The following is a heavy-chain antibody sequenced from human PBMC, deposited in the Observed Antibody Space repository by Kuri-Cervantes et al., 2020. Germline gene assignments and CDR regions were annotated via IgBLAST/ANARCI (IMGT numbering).Heavy chain of an antibody. CDR3: ARGMYYYDSSGYYLGPSVAPDAFDI. Sequence: ASVKVSCKASGYTFTSYGVSWVRQAPGQGLEWMGWISAYNGNTNYAQKLQGRVTMTRDTSTSTVYMELSSLRSEDTAVYYCARGMYYYDSSGYYLGPSVAPDAFDIWGQGTMVTVSS. CDR1: GYTFTSYG. D-gene: IGHD3-22*01. J-gene: IGHJ3*02. V-gene: IGHV1-18*01. CDR2: ISAYNGNT.